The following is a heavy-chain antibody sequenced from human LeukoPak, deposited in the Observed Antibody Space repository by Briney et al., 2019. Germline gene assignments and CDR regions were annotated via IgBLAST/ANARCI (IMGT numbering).Heavy chain of an antibody. D-gene: IGHD3-10*01. V-gene: IGHV3-23*01. Sequence: GGSLRLSCPVSGITLSNYGMSWVRQAPGKGLEWVAGISDSGGSTNYADSVKGRFTISRDNPKNTLYLQMNSLRAEDTAVYYCARDGIWFGELLARYNWFDPWGQGTLVTVSS. CDR2: ISDSGGST. J-gene: IGHJ5*02. CDR1: GITLSNYG. CDR3: ARDGIWFGELLARYNWFDP.